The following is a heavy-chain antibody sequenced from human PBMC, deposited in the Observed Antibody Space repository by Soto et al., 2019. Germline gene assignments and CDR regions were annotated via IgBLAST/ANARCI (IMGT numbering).Heavy chain of an antibody. CDR3: AGQNYYSGMDV. V-gene: IGHV1-2*02. CDR1: GYSYTGDY. Sequence: VSLKGSCTTSGYSYTGDYIDWVSKAPGQGLEWMGWISPNSGGTNYAQKFQGRVTMTRDTSTSTVYMELRSLRSEDTAVYYCAGQNYYSGMDVWVQGTTVTVFS. CDR2: ISPNSGGT. J-gene: IGHJ6*02.